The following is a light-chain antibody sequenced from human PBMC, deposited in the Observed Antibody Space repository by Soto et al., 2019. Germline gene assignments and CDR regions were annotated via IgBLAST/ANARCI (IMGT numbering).Light chain of an antibody. J-gene: IGKJ1*01. CDR2: DAS. CDR3: QQYNSYSGT. CDR1: QSISSW. V-gene: IGKV1-5*01. Sequence: DIKMSQSPSSLSASVRDRVTITCRASQSISSWLAWYQQKPGKAPKLLIYDASSLQSGVPSRFSGSGSGTEFTLTTSSLQPDDFATYYCQQYNSYSGTFGQGTKVDI.